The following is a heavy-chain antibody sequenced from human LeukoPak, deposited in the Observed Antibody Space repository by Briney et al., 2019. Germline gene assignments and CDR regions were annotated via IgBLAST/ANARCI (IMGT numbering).Heavy chain of an antibody. CDR3: AGASTGAQYYFDY. V-gene: IGHV4-61*10. CDR1: GGSVSIGSYY. CDR2: IYVGGST. D-gene: IGHD1-1*01. J-gene: IGHJ4*02. Sequence: SETLSLTCTVSGGSVSIGSYYWSWIRQPAGKGLEWIGRIYVGGSTDYNPSLKSRVTILKDMSKNQFSLKLSSVTAADTAVYYCAGASTGAQYYFDYWGQGTLVTVSS.